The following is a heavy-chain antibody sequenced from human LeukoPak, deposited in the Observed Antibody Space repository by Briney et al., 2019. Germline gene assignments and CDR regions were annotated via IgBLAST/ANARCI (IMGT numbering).Heavy chain of an antibody. CDR1: VSTFGDYA. Sequence: SLRRSCTASVSTFGDYAMSWVCKSRGKGHDWVSFIRSKAYGGTTEYAASVKGRFTISRDDSKSIAYLQMNSLKTEDTAVYYCTRCEDVVVTAWFDYWGQGTLVTVSS. CDR3: TRCEDVVVTAWFDY. J-gene: IGHJ4*02. CDR2: IRSKAYGGTT. V-gene: IGHV3-49*04. D-gene: IGHD2-21*02.